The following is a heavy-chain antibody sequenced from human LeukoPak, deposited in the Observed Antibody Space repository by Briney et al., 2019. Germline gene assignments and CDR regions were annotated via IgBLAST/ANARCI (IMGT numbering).Heavy chain of an antibody. CDR2: ISGSGGST. CDR1: GLTFRGYA. V-gene: IGHV3-23*01. Sequence: PGGSLRLSFAASGLTFRGYARTWFRKAQGKGLEGFSAISGSGGSTYYADSVKGRFTISRDNSKNTLYLQMNSLRAEDTAVYYCAKQRITMVRGVIPIDYWGQGTLVTVSS. J-gene: IGHJ4*02. CDR3: AKQRITMVRGVIPIDY. D-gene: IGHD3-10*01.